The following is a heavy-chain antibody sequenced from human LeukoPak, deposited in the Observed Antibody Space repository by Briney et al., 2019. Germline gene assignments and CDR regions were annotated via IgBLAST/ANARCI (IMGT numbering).Heavy chain of an antibody. CDR1: VYTFTHYY. V-gene: IGHV1-2*02. CDR3: AREMGSYSSGWYPDY. CDR2: INPNSGGT. D-gene: IGHD6-19*01. Sequence: GASVKVSCKPSVYTFTHYYIHWVRQAPGQGREWMGWINPNSGGTNYAQNFQGRVIMTRDTSISTAYMEVSRLRSDDTAVSYCAREMGSYSSGWYPDYWGQGTLVTVSS. J-gene: IGHJ4*02.